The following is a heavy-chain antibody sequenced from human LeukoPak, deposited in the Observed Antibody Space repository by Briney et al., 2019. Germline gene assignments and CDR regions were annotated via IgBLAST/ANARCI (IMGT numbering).Heavy chain of an antibody. D-gene: IGHD3-10*01. V-gene: IGHV4-39*01. CDR3: AANSADYNTLGSSYKV. CDR1: GGSISSSSYF. CDR2: ISYSGTT. J-gene: IGHJ4*02. Sequence: SETLSLTCTVSGGSISSSSYFWGWIRQSPGKGLEWIGSISYSGTTYYNPSLKSRVTISVDTSKNQFSLKLNSVTAADTAVFYCAANSADYNTLGSSYKVWGQGTLVTVSS.